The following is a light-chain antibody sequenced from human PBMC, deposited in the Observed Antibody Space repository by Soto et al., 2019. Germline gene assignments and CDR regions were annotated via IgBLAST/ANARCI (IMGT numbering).Light chain of an antibody. CDR3: CSYAGSYTVV. J-gene: IGLJ2*01. CDR2: DVN. Sequence: QSALTQPRSVSGSPGQSVTISCTGNSSDVGGYNYVSWYQQHPGKAPKLMIYDVNKRPSGVPDRFSGSKSGNPAALTISGLQAEDEADYYCCSYAGSYTVVFGGGTKVTVL. V-gene: IGLV2-11*01. CDR1: SSDVGGYNY.